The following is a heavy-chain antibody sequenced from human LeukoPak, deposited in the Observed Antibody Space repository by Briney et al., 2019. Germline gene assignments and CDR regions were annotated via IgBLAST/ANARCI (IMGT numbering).Heavy chain of an antibody. CDR2: IYHSGSP. Sequence: SETLSLTCTVSGGSISNHYWSWIRQPPGKGLEWIGGIYHSGSPYYNPSLKSRVTVSVDTSKNQFSLKLSSVTAADTAVYCCARQETNRGWAFDIWGQGTMVTVSS. D-gene: IGHD3-22*01. J-gene: IGHJ3*02. CDR3: ARQETNRGWAFDI. V-gene: IGHV4-39*01. CDR1: GGSISNHY.